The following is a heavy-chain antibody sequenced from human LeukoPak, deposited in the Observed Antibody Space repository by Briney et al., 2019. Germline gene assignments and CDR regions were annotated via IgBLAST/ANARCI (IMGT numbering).Heavy chain of an antibody. CDR3: ASSTGYYYDSSGPGAFDI. CDR2: IYHSGST. D-gene: IGHD3-22*01. V-gene: IGHV4-30-2*01. CDR1: GGSISSGGYY. Sequence: SETLSLTCTVSGGSISSGGYYWSWIRQPPGKGLEWIGYIYHSGSTYYNPSLKSRVTISVDRSKNQFSLKLSSVTAADTAVYYCASSTGYYYDSSGPGAFDIWGQGTMVTVSS. J-gene: IGHJ3*02.